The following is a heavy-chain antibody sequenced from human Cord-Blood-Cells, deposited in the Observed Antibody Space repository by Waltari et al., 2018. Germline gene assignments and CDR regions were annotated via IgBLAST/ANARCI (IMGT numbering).Heavy chain of an antibody. CDR3: ASHYDSSGYYYYYGMDV. CDR1: GGTFSSYA. CDR2: MIPIFGTA. D-gene: IGHD3-22*01. J-gene: IGHJ6*02. V-gene: IGHV1-69*01. Sequence: QVQLVQSGAEVKKPGSSVKVSCKASGGTFSSYAISWVRQAPGQGLEWMGGMIPIFGTANYAQKSQGRVTITADESTSTAYMELSSLRSEDTAVYYCASHYDSSGYYYYYGMDVWGQGTTVTVSS.